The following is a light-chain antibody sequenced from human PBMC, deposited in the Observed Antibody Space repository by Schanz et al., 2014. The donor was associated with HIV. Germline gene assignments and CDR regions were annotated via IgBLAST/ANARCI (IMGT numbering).Light chain of an antibody. CDR2: NTY. J-gene: IGLJ2*01. V-gene: IGLV1-44*01. Sequence: QSVLTQPPSASGTPGQRVTISCSVSSSNIRTNAVNWYQQLPGTAPKLLIYNTYHRPSGVPDRFSGSQSDSSASLAISGLQSEDEADYHCAAWDDGLNGVVFGGGTKLTVL. CDR3: AAWDDGLNGVV. CDR1: SSNIRTNA.